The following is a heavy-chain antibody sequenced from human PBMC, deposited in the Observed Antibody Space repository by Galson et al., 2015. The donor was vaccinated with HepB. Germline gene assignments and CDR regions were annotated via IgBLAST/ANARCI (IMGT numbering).Heavy chain of an antibody. CDR1: SGSISSGDYY. Sequence: TLSLTCTVSSGSISSGDYYWSWIRQPPGKGLEWIGYIYYSGSTYYNPSLKSRVTISVDTSKNQFSLKLSSVTAADTAVCYCASRLTIFDNYFDYWGRGTLVTVSS. CDR3: ASRLTIFDNYFDY. V-gene: IGHV4-30-4*01. CDR2: IYYSGST. J-gene: IGHJ4*02. D-gene: IGHD3-3*01.